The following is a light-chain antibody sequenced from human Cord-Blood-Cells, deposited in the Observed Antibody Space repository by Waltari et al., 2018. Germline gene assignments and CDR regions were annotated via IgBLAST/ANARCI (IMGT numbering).Light chain of an antibody. Sequence: EIVLTPSTGTLSLSPGERATLSCRASQSVSSSYLAWYQQKPGQAPRLLIYGASSRATGIPDRFSGSGSGTDFTLTISRLEPEDFAVYYCQQYGSSPRTFGQGTKVEIK. CDR2: GAS. J-gene: IGKJ1*01. CDR3: QQYGSSPRT. V-gene: IGKV3-20*01. CDR1: QSVSSSY.